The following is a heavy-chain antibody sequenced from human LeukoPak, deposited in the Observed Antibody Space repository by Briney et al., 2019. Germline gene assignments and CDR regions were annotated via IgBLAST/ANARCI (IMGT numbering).Heavy chain of an antibody. CDR3: ARPLYSSGWYYLAY. V-gene: IGHV3-21*01. CDR1: GFTFNSYT. D-gene: IGHD3-22*01. CDR2: ISSSSDYI. J-gene: IGHJ4*02. Sequence: PGGSLRLSCAASGFTFNSYTMSWVRQAPGKGLEWVSSISSSSDYIYYADSVKGRFTISRDNAKNSLYLQMNSLRAEDTAVYYCARPLYSSGWYYLAYGAKGPLATVS.